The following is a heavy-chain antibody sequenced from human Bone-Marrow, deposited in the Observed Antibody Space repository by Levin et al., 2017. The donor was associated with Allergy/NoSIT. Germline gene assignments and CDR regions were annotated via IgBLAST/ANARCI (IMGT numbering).Heavy chain of an antibody. D-gene: IGHD2-2*01. V-gene: IGHV4-30-2*01. Sequence: SQTLSLTCAVSGGSISSGGYSXSWXRHAPGKGLEWIGYIYHSGSTYYNPSLKSRVTISVDRSKNQFSLKLSSVTAADTAVYYCARSQGLYCSSTSCSKAAYYYYGMDVWGQGTTVTVSS. CDR3: ARSQGLYCSSTSCSKAAYYYYGMDV. CDR1: GGSISSGGYS. J-gene: IGHJ6*02. CDR2: IYHSGST.